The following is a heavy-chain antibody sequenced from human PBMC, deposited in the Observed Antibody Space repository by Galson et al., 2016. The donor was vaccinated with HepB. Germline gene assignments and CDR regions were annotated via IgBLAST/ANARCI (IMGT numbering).Heavy chain of an antibody. D-gene: IGHD2-2*01. Sequence: CAISGDSVSSNDAIWNWIRQSPSRGLEWLGRTYYRSKWYNHYAVSVKSRITIDPDTSRNQISPQLNSVTPEDTAVYYCARDTSTWDGLGTEYFHHWGQGTLVTVSS. CDR2: TYYRSKWYN. CDR1: GDSVSSNDAI. CDR3: ARDTSTWDGLGTEYFHH. J-gene: IGHJ1*01. V-gene: IGHV6-1*01.